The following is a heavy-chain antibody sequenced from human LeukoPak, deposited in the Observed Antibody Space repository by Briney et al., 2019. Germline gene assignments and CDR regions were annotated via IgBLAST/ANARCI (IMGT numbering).Heavy chain of an antibody. D-gene: IGHD3-10*01. J-gene: IGHJ3*02. CDR2: IYYSGST. CDR3: ARDVTMVRAGI. V-gene: IGHV4-39*07. Sequence: SETLSLTCTVSSGSIRSSSYYWGWIRQPPGKGLEWIGSIYYSGSTYYNPSLKSRVTISVDTSKNQFSLKLSSVTAADTAVYYCARDVTMVRAGIWGQGTMVTVSS. CDR1: SGSIRSSSYY.